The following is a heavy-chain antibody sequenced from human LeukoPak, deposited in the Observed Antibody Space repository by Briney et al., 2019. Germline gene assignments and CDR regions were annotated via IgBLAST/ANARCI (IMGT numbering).Heavy chain of an antibody. V-gene: IGHV4-59*08. D-gene: IGHD2-2*01. J-gene: IGHJ4*02. CDR2: IYYSGST. CDR3: GGDKSTSSSVEY. Sequence: PSETLSLTCTVSGGSISSYFWSWIRQPPGKGLEWIGYIYYSGSTDYNPSLRSRVTISVDTSKNQFSLRLSSVTAADTAVYYWGGDKSTSSSVEYWGQGTLVTVSS. CDR1: GGSISSYF.